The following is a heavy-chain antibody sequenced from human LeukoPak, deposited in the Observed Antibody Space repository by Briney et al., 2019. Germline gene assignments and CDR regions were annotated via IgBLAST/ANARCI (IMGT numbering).Heavy chain of an antibody. CDR2: ISGSGDST. V-gene: IGHV3-23*01. D-gene: IGHD1-14*01. Sequence: PGGSLRLSCAASGFTFNRYAMSWVRQAPGKGLEWVSAISGSGDSTYYADSVKGRFTISRDNSKNTLFLQMNSLRAEDTALYYCACRSEAFDVWGQGTMVTVSS. CDR1: GFTFNRYA. J-gene: IGHJ3*01. CDR3: ACRSEAFDV.